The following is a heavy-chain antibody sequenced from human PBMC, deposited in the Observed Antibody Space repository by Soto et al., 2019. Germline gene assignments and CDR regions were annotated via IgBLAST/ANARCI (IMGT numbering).Heavy chain of an antibody. CDR2: IYYSGST. D-gene: IGHD3-16*02. CDR1: GGSISSYY. CDR3: ARERTELQGSYRTNWFDP. V-gene: IGHV4-59*12. Sequence: SETLSLTCTVSGGSISSYYWSWIRQPPGKGLEWIGYIYYSGSTNYNPSLKSRVTISVDTSKNQFSLKLSSVTAADTAVYYCARERTELQGSYRTNWFDPWGQGTLVTVSS. J-gene: IGHJ5*02.